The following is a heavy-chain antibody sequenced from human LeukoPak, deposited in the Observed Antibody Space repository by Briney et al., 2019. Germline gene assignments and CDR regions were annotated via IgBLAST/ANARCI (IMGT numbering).Heavy chain of an antibody. J-gene: IGHJ5*02. V-gene: IGHV6-1*01. CDR1: GDSVSSNSAA. D-gene: IGHD1-7*01. CDR2: TYYRSKWYN. Sequence: SQTLSLTCAISGDSVSSNSAAWNWIRQSPSRGLEWLGRTYYRSKWYNDYAVSVKSRITINPDTSKNQFSLQLNSVTPEDTAVYYCARAEDWNYVGRWDWFDPWGQGTLVTVSS. CDR3: ARAEDWNYVGRWDWFDP.